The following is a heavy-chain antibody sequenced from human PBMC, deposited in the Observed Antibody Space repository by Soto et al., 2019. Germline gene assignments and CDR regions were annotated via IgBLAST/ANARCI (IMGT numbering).Heavy chain of an antibody. CDR1: GFTFSSYW. CDR3: ARDDGYNLFDY. V-gene: IGHV3-7*01. CDR2: IKQDGSEK. D-gene: IGHD5-12*01. Sequence: EVQLVESGGGLVQPGGSLRLSCAASGFTFSSYWMSWVRQAPGKGLEWVANIKQDGSEKYYVDSVKGRFTISRDNDKNSLYLQMNSLRAEDTAVYYCARDDGYNLFDYWGQGTLVTVSS. J-gene: IGHJ4*02.